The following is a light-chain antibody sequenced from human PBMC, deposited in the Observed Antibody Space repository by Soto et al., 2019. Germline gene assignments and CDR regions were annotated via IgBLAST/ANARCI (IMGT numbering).Light chain of an antibody. Sequence: DIQMTQSPSTLSASVGDRVTITCRASQNIERWLALYQQKPGKAPKLLLYDVSSLESGVPSRFSGSGSGTEFILTINGLQPDDLGTYFCQQFKSGTWTLAQGTNVDIK. V-gene: IGKV1-5*01. CDR1: QNIERW. J-gene: IGKJ1*01. CDR3: QQFKSGTWT. CDR2: DVS.